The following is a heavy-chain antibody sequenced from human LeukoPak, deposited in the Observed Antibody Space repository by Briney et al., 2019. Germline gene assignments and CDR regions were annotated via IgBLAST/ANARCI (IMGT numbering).Heavy chain of an antibody. D-gene: IGHD5-12*01. J-gene: IGHJ4*02. CDR3: ARPSGYSGYDYGY. CDR1: GGSISSSGYY. V-gene: IGHV4-39*02. Sequence: SETLSLTCTVSGGSISSSGYYWDWIRQPPGEGLEWVGSIFYTGSTYYNPSLKSRVTISADTSKNHFSLKVSSVTAADTAVYYCARPSGYSGYDYGYWGQGTLVSVSS. CDR2: IFYTGST.